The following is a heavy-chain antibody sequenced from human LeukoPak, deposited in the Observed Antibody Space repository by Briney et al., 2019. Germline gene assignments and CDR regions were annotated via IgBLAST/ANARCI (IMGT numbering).Heavy chain of an antibody. Sequence: PGGSLRLSCAASGFTFDDYAMHWVRQAPGKGLEWVSLISGDGGGTYYADSVKGRFTISRDNSKNSLYLQMNSLRTEDTALYYCAKDMGCSSTSCLIDYWGQGTLVTVSS. V-gene: IGHV3-43*02. CDR2: ISGDGGGT. CDR3: AKDMGCSSTSCLIDY. D-gene: IGHD2-2*01. CDR1: GFTFDDYA. J-gene: IGHJ4*02.